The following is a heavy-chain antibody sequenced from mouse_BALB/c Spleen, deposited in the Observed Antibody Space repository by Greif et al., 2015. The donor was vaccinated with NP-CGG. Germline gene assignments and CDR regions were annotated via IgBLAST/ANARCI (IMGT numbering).Heavy chain of an antibody. CDR1: GFAFSSYD. J-gene: IGHJ2*01. CDR3: ARPSRCSYFDY. Sequence: EVKLVESGGGLVKPGGSLKLSCAASGFAFSSYDMSWVRQTPEKRLEWVATISSGGSYTYYPDSVKGRFTISRDNARNTLYLQMSSLRSEDTALYYCARPSRCSYFDYWGQGTTLTVSS. V-gene: IGHV5-9*02. CDR2: ISSGGSYT.